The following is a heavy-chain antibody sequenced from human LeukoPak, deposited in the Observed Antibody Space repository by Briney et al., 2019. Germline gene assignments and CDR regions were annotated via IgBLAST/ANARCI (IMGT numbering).Heavy chain of an antibody. J-gene: IGHJ6*02. CDR3: ATGRFWNVGNYHPFYYYYGMDV. Sequence: ASLKLSCKASGGTFSSYAISWVRQAPGQGLEWMGGIIPIVGTANYAHNFKGRVTITADESTSTAYMELSSLRSEDTTVYYCATGRFWNVGNYHPFYYYYGMDVWGQGTTVTVSS. D-gene: IGHD1-1*01. CDR2: IIPIVGTA. V-gene: IGHV1-69*01. CDR1: GGTFSSYA.